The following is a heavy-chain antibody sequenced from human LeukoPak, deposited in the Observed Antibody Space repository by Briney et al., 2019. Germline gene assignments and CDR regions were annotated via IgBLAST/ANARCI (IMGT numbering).Heavy chain of an antibody. CDR2: VHDSGST. CDR3: ARASRGGCLAAYHMDV. V-gene: IGHV4-59*01. D-gene: IGHD6-13*01. Sequence: SETLSLTCSFSGGPMNSFRCGWIRQPPGKGLEWIGYVHDSGSTDYNPSLKSRVTISVDMSKNQFSLKLISVNSADTAVYYCARASRGGCLAAYHMDVWGNGTTVTVSS. J-gene: IGHJ6*03. CDR1: GGPMNSFR.